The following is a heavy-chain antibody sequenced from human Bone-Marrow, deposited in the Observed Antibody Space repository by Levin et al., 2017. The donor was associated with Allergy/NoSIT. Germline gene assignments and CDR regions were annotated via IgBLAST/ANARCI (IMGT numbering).Heavy chain of an antibody. CDR1: GGFISSGGYY. Sequence: PSETLSLTCNVSGGFISSGGYYWSWIRQLPGKGLEWIGYISYSGSTFYNPSLKSRVTVSVDKSTNQFSLDLHSVTTADTAVDYCARLVRYFNGFDSWGQGSLVTVSS. D-gene: IGHD3-9*01. CDR2: ISYSGST. CDR3: ARLVRYFNGFDS. V-gene: IGHV4-31*03. J-gene: IGHJ4*02.